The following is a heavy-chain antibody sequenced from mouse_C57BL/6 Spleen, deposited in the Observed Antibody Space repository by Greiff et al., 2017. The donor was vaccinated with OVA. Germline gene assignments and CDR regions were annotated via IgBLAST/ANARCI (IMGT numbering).Heavy chain of an antibody. D-gene: IGHD2-3*01. CDR3: ARGAYDGYYRAWFAY. CDR2: ISYDGSN. CDR1: GYSITSGYY. Sequence: VQLKESGPGLVKPSQSLSLTCSVTGYSITSGYYWNWIRQFPGNKLEWMGYISYDGSNNYNPSLKNRISITRDTSKNQFFLKLNSVTTEDTATYYCARGAYDGYYRAWFAYWGQGTLVTVSA. V-gene: IGHV3-6*01. J-gene: IGHJ3*01.